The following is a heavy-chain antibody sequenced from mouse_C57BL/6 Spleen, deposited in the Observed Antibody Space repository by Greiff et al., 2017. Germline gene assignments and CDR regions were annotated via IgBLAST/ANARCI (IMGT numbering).Heavy chain of an antibody. CDR2: INPSTGGT. CDR1: GYSFTGYY. D-gene: IGHD1-1*01. J-gene: IGHJ4*01. V-gene: IGHV1-42*01. Sequence: EVMLVESGPELVKPGASVKISCKASGYSFTGYYMNWVKQSPEKSLEWIGEINPSTGGTTYNQKFKAKATLTVDKSSSTAYMQLKSLTSEDSAVYYCARVPTVVATDYAMDYWGQGTSVTVSS. CDR3: ARVPTVVATDYAMDY.